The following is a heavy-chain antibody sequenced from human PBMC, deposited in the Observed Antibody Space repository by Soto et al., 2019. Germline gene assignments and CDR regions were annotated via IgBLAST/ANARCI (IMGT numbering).Heavy chain of an antibody. CDR2: IIPIFGTA. J-gene: IGHJ6*02. CDR1: GGTFSSYA. D-gene: IGHD2-15*01. Sequence: GASVKVSCKASGGTFSSYAISWVRQAPGQGLEWMGGIIPIFGTANYAQKFQGRVTITADESTSTAYMELSSLRSEDTAVYYCARDLVDFRVCHSDRYYYYVMDVCGQGSSDPGSS. CDR3: ARDLVDFRVCHSDRYYYYVMDV. V-gene: IGHV1-69*13.